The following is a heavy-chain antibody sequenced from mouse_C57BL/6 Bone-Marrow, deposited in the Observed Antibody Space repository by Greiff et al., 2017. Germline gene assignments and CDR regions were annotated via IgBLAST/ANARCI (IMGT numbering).Heavy chain of an antibody. CDR3: ARPYYSNYWYFDV. CDR1: GYTFTSYW. Sequence: VQLQQPGAELVKPGASVKMSCTASGYTFTSYWITWVKQRPGQGLEWIGDIYPGSGSTNYNEKFKSKATLTVDTSASTAYMQPSSLTSEDSAVYYCARPYYSNYWYFDVWGTGTTVTVSS. V-gene: IGHV1-55*01. D-gene: IGHD2-5*01. CDR2: IYPGSGST. J-gene: IGHJ1*03.